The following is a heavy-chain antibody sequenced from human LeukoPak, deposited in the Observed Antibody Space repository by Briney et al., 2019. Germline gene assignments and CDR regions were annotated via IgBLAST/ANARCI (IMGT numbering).Heavy chain of an antibody. Sequence: SETLSLTCTVSGGAISGYCWTWIRQPPGKGLEWIGYIYNSGSTNNNPSLKSRVTISIDTSKRQVSLKLSSVTAADTAVYYCARAPPSRAVAGTDYYYGMDVWGQGTTATVSS. CDR2: IYNSGST. J-gene: IGHJ6*02. V-gene: IGHV4-59*08. CDR3: ARAPPSRAVAGTDYYYGMDV. CDR1: GGAISGYC. D-gene: IGHD6-19*01.